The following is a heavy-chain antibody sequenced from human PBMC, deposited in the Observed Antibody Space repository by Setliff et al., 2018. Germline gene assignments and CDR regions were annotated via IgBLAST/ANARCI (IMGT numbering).Heavy chain of an antibody. J-gene: IGHJ6*03. CDR2: ISPNSGNT. V-gene: IGHV1-2*02. CDR3: ARDSTGSDLYEFQYMDV. Sequence: AASVKVSCKASAYIFTNHYIHWIRQAPGRGLEWMGWISPNSGNTMYAQKFQTRVTMTRDTSISTAYLDLTSLRSDDTAIYYCARDSTGSDLYEFQYMDVWGKGTPVTVSS. CDR1: AYIFTNHY. D-gene: IGHD1-26*01.